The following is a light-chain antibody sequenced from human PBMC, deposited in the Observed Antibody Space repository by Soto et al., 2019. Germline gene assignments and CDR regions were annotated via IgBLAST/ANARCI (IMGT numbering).Light chain of an antibody. CDR2: DAS. V-gene: IGKV3D-20*02. CDR1: QSVRSSY. CDR3: LQRGTWPLVT. J-gene: IGKJ4*01. Sequence: LRLKRAAVHLSREESGTRCCRASQSVRSSYLAWYQQKPGQAPRLLIYDASIRATGIPARFRGCSSETGFTLTISSLAPEDFPLYRCLQRGTWPLVTFGGGTRLDIK.